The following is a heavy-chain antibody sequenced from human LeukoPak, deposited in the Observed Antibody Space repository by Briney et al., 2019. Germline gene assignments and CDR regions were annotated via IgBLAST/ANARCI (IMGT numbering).Heavy chain of an antibody. CDR3: ARVKAAAPVSYYYGMDV. Sequence: ASVKVSCKASGYTFTGYYMHWVRQAPGQGLERMGWINPNSGSTNYEQKFQGRVTMTRDTSISTAYMELSRLRSDDTAVYYCARVKAAAPVSYYYGMDVWGQGTTVTVSS. CDR1: GYTFTGYY. D-gene: IGHD6-13*01. J-gene: IGHJ6*02. CDR2: INPNSGST. V-gene: IGHV1-2*02.